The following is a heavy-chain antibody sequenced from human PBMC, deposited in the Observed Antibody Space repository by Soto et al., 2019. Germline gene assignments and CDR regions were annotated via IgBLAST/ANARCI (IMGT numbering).Heavy chain of an antibody. D-gene: IGHD3-22*01. CDR2: ISYDGSSK. V-gene: IGHV3-30-3*01. J-gene: IGHJ4*02. Sequence: QVQLVESGGGVVQPGRSLSLSCAASGFTFNNYAMHWVRQAPGKGLQWVALISYDGSSKFYTDSVRGRFTISRDNSRNTLYLQMNSLRAEDAAIYYCARRTYDSSGYFKGPYFDYWGQGTPVTVSS. CDR1: GFTFNNYA. CDR3: ARRTYDSSGYFKGPYFDY.